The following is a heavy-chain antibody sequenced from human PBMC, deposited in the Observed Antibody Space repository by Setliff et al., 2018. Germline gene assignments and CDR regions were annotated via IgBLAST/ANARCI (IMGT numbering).Heavy chain of an antibody. CDR3: ATEGVAISDSHYYYYMDV. V-gene: IGHV4-38-2*01. Sequence: SETLSLTCPVSGYSISSAYYWGWIRQPPGKELEYIGSVYHSGSTYYNPSLKSRVTISVDTSKNQFSLKLSSVTAADTAVYYCATEGVAISDSHYYYYMDVWGQGTLVTVSS. CDR1: GYSISSAYY. J-gene: IGHJ6*03. D-gene: IGHD2-15*01. CDR2: VYHSGST.